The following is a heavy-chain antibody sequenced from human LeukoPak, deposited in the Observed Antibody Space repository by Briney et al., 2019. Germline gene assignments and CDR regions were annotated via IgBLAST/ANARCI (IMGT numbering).Heavy chain of an antibody. CDR1: GGSISSYY. Sequence: PSETLSLTCTVSGGSISSYYWSWIRQPPGKGLEWIGYIYYSGSTNYNPSLKSRVTISVDTSKNQFSLKLSSVTAADTAVYYCASSEPARITMVRGAILDAFDIWGQGTMVTVSS. CDR3: ASSEPARITMVRGAILDAFDI. J-gene: IGHJ3*02. D-gene: IGHD3-10*01. CDR2: IYYSGST. V-gene: IGHV4-59*01.